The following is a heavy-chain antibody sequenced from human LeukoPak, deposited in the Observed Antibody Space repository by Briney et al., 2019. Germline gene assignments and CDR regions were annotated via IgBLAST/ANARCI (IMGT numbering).Heavy chain of an antibody. CDR2: ISSSSSYI. V-gene: IGHV3-21*01. J-gene: IGHJ4*02. Sequence: GGSLRLSCAASGFTFSSYSMNWVRQAPGKGLEWVSSISSSSSYIYYADSVKGRFTISRDNAKNSLYLQMNSLRAEDTAVYYCARDVRGGYSYGYDYWGQGTLVTVSS. CDR3: ARDVRGGYSYGYDY. D-gene: IGHD5-18*01. CDR1: GFTFSSYS.